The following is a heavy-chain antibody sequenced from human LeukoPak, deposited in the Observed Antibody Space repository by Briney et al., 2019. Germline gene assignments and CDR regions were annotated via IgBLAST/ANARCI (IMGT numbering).Heavy chain of an antibody. D-gene: IGHD4/OR15-4a*01. Sequence: SVKVSCKASGGTFSSYAISWVRQAPGQGLEWMGRIITILGITNYAQKFQGRVTITADKSTSTAYMELSSLRSEDTAVYYCAREGPEDYDWGQGTLVTVSS. CDR1: GGTFSSYA. J-gene: IGHJ4*02. CDR3: AREGPEDYD. CDR2: IITILGIT. V-gene: IGHV1-69*04.